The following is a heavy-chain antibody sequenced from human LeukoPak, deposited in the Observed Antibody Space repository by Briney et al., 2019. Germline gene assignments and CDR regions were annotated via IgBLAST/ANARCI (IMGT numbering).Heavy chain of an antibody. CDR2: INHSGST. Sequence: SETLSLTCAVYGESFSGYYWSRIRQPPGKGLEWIGEINHSGSTKYNPSLKSRVTISVDTSKNQFSLNLSSVTAADTAVYYCASEDDSSGSYVEHWGQGTLVTVSS. J-gene: IGHJ4*02. CDR1: GESFSGYY. CDR3: ASEDDSSGSYVEH. V-gene: IGHV4-34*01. D-gene: IGHD3-22*01.